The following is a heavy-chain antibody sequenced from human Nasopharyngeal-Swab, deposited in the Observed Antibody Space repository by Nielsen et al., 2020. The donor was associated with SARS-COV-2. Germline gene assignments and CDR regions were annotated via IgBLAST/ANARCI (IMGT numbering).Heavy chain of an antibody. CDR1: GYSFSTSW. CDR3: VRRDSRSSGVDL. V-gene: IGHV5-51*01. D-gene: IGHD6-6*01. CDR2: INPSDSDS. Sequence: GESLKISCQGSGYSFSTSWIGWVRQMPGKGPEWMGIINPSDSDSSYSPSFEGHVTIPAARSTSTTYLQWSSLKASDSAIYYCVRRDSRSSGVDLWGQGTLVTVSS. J-gene: IGHJ5*02.